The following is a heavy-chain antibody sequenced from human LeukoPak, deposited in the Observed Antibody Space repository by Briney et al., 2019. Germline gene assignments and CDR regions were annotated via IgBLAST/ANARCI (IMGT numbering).Heavy chain of an antibody. V-gene: IGHV3-7*01. CDR1: GFTFSSYW. Sequence: GGSLRLSCAASGFTFSSYWMSWVRQAPGKGLEWVANIKPDGSEKYCVGSVKGRFTISRDNAKNSLYLQMNSLRAEDTAVYYCARGDFDDYGDYVDAFEFWGQGTMVTVS. CDR2: IKPDGSEK. D-gene: IGHD4-17*01. J-gene: IGHJ3*01. CDR3: ARGDFDDYGDYVDAFEF.